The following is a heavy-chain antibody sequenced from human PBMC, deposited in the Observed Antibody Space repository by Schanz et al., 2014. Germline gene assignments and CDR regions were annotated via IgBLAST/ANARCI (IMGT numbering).Heavy chain of an antibody. J-gene: IGHJ3*02. Sequence: EVQLLESGGGLVQPGGSLRLSCAASGFTFSSYAMSWVRQAPGKGLEWVSAISGSGGSTYYADSVKGRFTISRDNSKNTLYLQMNSMRAEDTAVYYCAKGRLGELSAFDIWGQGTMVTVSS. CDR3: AKGRLGELSAFDI. CDR2: ISGSGGST. V-gene: IGHV3-23*01. CDR1: GFTFSSYA. D-gene: IGHD3-16*01.